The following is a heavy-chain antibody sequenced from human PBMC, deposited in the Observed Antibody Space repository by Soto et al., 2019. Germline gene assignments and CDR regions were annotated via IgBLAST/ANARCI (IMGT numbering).Heavy chain of an antibody. CDR3: ASMYSSSPYSFDY. V-gene: IGHV1-69*06. CDR2: IITIFGTA. Sequence: SVKVSCKASGGTFSSYAISWVRQAPGQGLGWMGGIITIFGTANYAQKFQGRVTITADKSTSTAYMELSSLRSEDTAVYYCASMYSSSPYSFDYWGQGTLVTVSS. CDR1: GGTFSSYA. D-gene: IGHD6-6*01. J-gene: IGHJ4*02.